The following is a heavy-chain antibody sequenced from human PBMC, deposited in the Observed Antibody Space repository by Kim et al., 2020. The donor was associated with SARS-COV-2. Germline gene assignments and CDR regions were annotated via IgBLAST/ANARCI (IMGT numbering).Heavy chain of an antibody. Sequence: DSVKGRFTISRDNAKNSLYLQMNSLRDEDTAVYYCARYRHVAGRKYYFDYWGQGTLVTVSS. D-gene: IGHD6-19*01. CDR3: ARYRHVAGRKYYFDY. J-gene: IGHJ4*02. V-gene: IGHV3-48*02.